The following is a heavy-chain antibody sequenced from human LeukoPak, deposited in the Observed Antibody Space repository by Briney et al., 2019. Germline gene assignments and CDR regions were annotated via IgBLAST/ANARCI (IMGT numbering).Heavy chain of an antibody. Sequence: SETLSLTCTVSGGSISTYYWNWIRQPPGKGLEWIGYIYHSGSTNYNPSLKSRVTISVDTSKNQFSLKLSSVTAADTAVYYCARGPPYIVVVTAIGFFDYWGQGTLVTVSS. D-gene: IGHD2-21*02. V-gene: IGHV4-59*12. CDR3: ARGPPYIVVVTAIGFFDY. CDR2: IYHSGST. J-gene: IGHJ4*02. CDR1: GGSISTYY.